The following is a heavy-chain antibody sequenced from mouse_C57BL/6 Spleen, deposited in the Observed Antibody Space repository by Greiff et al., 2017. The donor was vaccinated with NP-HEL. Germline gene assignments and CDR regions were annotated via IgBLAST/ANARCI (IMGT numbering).Heavy chain of an antibody. V-gene: IGHV1-82*01. CDR3: ARTHYSNYGAMDY. D-gene: IGHD2-5*01. J-gene: IGHJ4*01. CDR1: GYAFSSSW. CDR2: IYPGDGDT. Sequence: QVQLKESGPELVKPGASVKISCKASGYAFSSSWMNWVKQRPGKGLEWIGRIYPGDGDTNYNGKFKGKATLTADKSSSTAYMQLSSLTSEDSAVYFCARTHYSNYGAMDYWGQGTSVTVSS.